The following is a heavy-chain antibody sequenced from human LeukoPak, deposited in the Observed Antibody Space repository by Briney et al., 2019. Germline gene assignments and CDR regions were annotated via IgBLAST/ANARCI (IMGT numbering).Heavy chain of an antibody. V-gene: IGHV3-21*04. CDR1: GFTFSSYS. D-gene: IGHD3-10*01. Sequence: GGSLRLSCAASGFTFSSYSMNWVRQAPGKGLEWVSSISSSSSYIYYADSVKGRFTISRDNAKNSLYLQMNSLRAEDTAVYYCARDMHPYYGSGSLRGWGQGTLVTVSS. CDR2: ISSSSSYI. J-gene: IGHJ4*02. CDR3: ARDMHPYYGSGSLRG.